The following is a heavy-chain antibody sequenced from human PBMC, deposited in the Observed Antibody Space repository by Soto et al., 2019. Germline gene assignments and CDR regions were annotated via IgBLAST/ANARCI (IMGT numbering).Heavy chain of an antibody. D-gene: IGHD4-4*01. CDR2: IWYDGSNK. Sequence: QVQLVESGGGVVQPGRSLRLSCAASGFTFSSYGMHWVRQAPGKGLEWVAVIWYDGSNKYYADSVKGRFPISRDNSKNTLELQMNSLRAEDTAVYYCARGYSNYYYFDYWGQGTLVTVSS. CDR1: GFTFSSYG. CDR3: ARGYSNYYYFDY. V-gene: IGHV3-33*01. J-gene: IGHJ4*02.